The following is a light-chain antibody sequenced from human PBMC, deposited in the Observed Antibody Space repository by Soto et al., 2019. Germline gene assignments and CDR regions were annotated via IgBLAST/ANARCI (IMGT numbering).Light chain of an antibody. J-gene: IGKJ1*01. CDR2: AAS. Sequence: EIQMTQSPSTLYGSVGDRVTITCRASQTISSWLAWYQQKPGKAPKLLIYAASSLQSGVPSRFSGSGSGTDFTLTISSLQPEDFATYYCQQSYNMPRTFGQGTKVDIK. CDR3: QQSYNMPRT. V-gene: IGKV1-39*01. CDR1: QTISSW.